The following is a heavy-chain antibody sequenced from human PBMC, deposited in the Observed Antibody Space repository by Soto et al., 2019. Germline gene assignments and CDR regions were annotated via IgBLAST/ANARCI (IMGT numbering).Heavy chain of an antibody. Sequence: GGSLTLSCAASGFTFSSYAMSWVRQAPAQGLERVSAVSGSGGSTYYADSAKGRFTISRDNSKNTLYLQMNSLRAEDTAGYYCVKGFCGGDCYQDYAFDIWGQGTMVTVSS. V-gene: IGHV3-23*01. CDR3: VKGFCGGDCYQDYAFDI. D-gene: IGHD2-21*02. CDR2: VSGSGGST. J-gene: IGHJ3*02. CDR1: GFTFSSYA.